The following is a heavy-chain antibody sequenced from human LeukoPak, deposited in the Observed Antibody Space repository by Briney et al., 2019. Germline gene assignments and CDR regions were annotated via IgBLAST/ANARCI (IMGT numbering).Heavy chain of an antibody. V-gene: IGHV6-1*01. CDR3: ARTAMVTPFLDY. J-gene: IGHJ4*02. CDR1: GDSVSINSTA. D-gene: IGHD5-18*01. CDR2: TYYRSKWYN. Sequence: SHTLSLTFALSGDSVSINSTAWNWIRQSPSRGLEWLGSTYYRSKWYNDYAVSVKSLITINPDTSKNQFSLQLNSVTPDDTAVYYCARTAMVTPFLDYWGQGTLVTVSS.